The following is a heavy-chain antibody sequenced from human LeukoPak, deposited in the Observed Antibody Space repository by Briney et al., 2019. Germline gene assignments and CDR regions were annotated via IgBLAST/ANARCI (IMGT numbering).Heavy chain of an antibody. D-gene: IGHD6-6*01. V-gene: IGHV3-30-3*01. Sequence: GGSLRLSCAASGFTFSSYAMHWVRQAPGKGLEWVAVISYGGSNKYYADSVKGRFTISRDNSKNTLYLQTNSLRAEDTAVYYCALYSSSSDYWGQGTLVTVSS. J-gene: IGHJ4*02. CDR2: ISYGGSNK. CDR3: ALYSSSSDY. CDR1: GFTFSSYA.